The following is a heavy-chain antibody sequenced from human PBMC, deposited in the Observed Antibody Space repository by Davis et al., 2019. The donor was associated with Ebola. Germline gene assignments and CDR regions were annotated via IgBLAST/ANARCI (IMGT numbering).Heavy chain of an antibody. Sequence: SGPTLVQPTEPLTLTCTVSGFSLSHARMGVSWIRQPPGKALEWLAHIFSNDEKSYSTSLKSRLTISKDTSKGQVVLTMTNMDPVETATYYCARMGQTTVIANWFDPWGQGTLVTVSS. D-gene: IGHD4-17*01. CDR2: IFSNDEK. V-gene: IGHV2-26*01. CDR3: ARMGQTTVIANWFDP. J-gene: IGHJ5*02. CDR1: GFSLSHARMG.